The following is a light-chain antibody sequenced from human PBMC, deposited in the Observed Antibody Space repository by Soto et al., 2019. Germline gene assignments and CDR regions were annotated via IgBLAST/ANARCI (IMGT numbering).Light chain of an antibody. CDR3: SSYAGRSMYV. CDR2: GVT. CDR1: SSDVGTYDY. Sequence: QSVLTQPPSASGSPGQSVTLSCTGTSSDVGTYDYVSWYQQYPGKAPKLLIYGVTRWPSGVPDRFSGSKSGNTAALTVSGLQAEDEAYYYCSSYAGRSMYVFGTGTKVTVL. V-gene: IGLV2-8*01. J-gene: IGLJ1*01.